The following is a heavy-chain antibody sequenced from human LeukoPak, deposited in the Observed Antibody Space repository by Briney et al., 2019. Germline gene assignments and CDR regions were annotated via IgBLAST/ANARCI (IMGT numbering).Heavy chain of an antibody. J-gene: IGHJ4*02. CDR2: IYYSGST. D-gene: IGHD1-26*01. V-gene: IGHV4-59*08. Sequence: SETLSLTCTVSGGSISSYYWSWIRQPPGKGLEWIGYIYYSGSTNYNPSLKSRVTISVDTSKNQFPLKLSSVTAADTAVYYCARGARGSYSYWGQGTLVTVFS. CDR1: GGSISSYY. CDR3: ARGARGSYSY.